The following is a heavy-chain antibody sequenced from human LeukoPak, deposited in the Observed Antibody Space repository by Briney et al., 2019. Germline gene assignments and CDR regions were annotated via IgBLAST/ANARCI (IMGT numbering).Heavy chain of an antibody. CDR3: ARDRGDGYNSGYFEY. D-gene: IGHD5-24*01. Sequence: PGGSLRLSCAASGFTVSSNFMSWVRQAPGKGLEWVSVIYNDGSTYYADSVKGRFTISRDNSKNTLYLQMNSLRAEDTAVYYCARDRGDGYNSGYFEYWGQGTLVTVSS. CDR1: GFTVSSNF. V-gene: IGHV3-66*01. J-gene: IGHJ4*02. CDR2: IYNDGST.